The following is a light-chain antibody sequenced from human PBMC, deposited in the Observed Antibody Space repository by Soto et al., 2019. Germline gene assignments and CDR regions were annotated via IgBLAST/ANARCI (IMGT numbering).Light chain of an antibody. Sequence: AIQMTQSPSSLSASIGDRVTITCRASQGIRNGLGWYQQKPGKAPKVLIYESSRLQRGVPSTFSGSGSGTDFTLTISSLQPEDFATYYCVQHYNYPWTFGQGTQVEIK. CDR3: VQHYNYPWT. CDR1: QGIRNG. J-gene: IGKJ1*01. V-gene: IGKV1-6*01. CDR2: ESS.